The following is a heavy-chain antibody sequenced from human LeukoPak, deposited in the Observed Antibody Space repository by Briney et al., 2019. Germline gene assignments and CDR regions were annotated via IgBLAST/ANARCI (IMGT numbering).Heavy chain of an antibody. CDR1: GGSFSGYY. V-gene: IGHV4-34*01. CDR2: INHSGST. D-gene: IGHD3-22*01. CDR3: ARGARRAPTSYYYDSSGYGKNDY. Sequence: PSETLSLTCAVYGGSFSGYYWSWIRQPPGKGLEWIGEINHSGSTNYNPSLKSRVTISVDTSKNQCSLKLSSVTAADTAVYYCARGARRAPTSYYYDSSGYGKNDYWGQGTLVTVSS. J-gene: IGHJ4*02.